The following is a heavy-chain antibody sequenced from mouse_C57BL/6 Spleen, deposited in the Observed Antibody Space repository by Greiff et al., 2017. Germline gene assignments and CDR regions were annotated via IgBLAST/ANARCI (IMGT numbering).Heavy chain of an antibody. D-gene: IGHD3-2*02. CDR2: INPGSGGT. CDR3: ARGEQLRPFAY. Sequence: VKLMESGAELVRPGTSVKVSCKASGYAFTNYLIEWVKQRPGQGLEWIGVINPGSGGTNYNEKFKGKATLTADKSSSTAYMQLSSLTSEDSAVYFCARGEQLRPFAYWGQGTLVTVSA. J-gene: IGHJ3*01. CDR1: GYAFTNYL. V-gene: IGHV1-54*01.